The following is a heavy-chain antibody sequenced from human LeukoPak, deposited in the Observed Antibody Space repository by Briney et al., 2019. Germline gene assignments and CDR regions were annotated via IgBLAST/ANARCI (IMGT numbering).Heavy chain of an antibody. CDR3: ARDPPTYGIDY. D-gene: IGHD2/OR15-2a*01. V-gene: IGHV3-74*01. J-gene: IGHJ4*02. CDR2: INSDGTST. CDR1: GFTFSSHW. Sequence: GGSLRLSCAASGFTFSSHWMHWVRQAPGKGLVWVSHINSDGTSTTFADSVKGRFTISRDNAKNTLYLQMNGLRADDTAVYYCARDPPTYGIDYWGQGTLVTVSS.